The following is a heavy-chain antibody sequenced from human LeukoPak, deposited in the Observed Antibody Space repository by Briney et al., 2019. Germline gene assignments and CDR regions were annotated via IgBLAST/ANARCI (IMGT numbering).Heavy chain of an antibody. CDR3: ARRHGYSNWFDP. J-gene: IGHJ5*02. V-gene: IGHV5-51*01. D-gene: IGHD1-1*01. CDR2: IYPGDSDT. Sequence: EWMWIIYPGDSDTTYSPSFQGQVTISADKSISTAYLQWSSLKASDTAMYYCARRHGYSNWFDPWGQGTLVTVSS.